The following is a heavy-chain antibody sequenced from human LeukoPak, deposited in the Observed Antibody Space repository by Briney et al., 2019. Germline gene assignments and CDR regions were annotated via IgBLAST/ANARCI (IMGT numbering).Heavy chain of an antibody. CDR1: GGSFSGYY. J-gene: IGHJ6*02. D-gene: IGHD6-19*01. Sequence: PSETLSLTCAVYGGSFSGYYWSWIRQPPGKGQDWIGEINHSGSTNYNPSLKSRVTISVDTSKNQFSLKLSSVTAADTAVYYCARGTDSSGWYDYYYYGMDVWGQGTTVTVSS. CDR2: INHSGST. V-gene: IGHV4-34*01. CDR3: ARGTDSSGWYDYYYYGMDV.